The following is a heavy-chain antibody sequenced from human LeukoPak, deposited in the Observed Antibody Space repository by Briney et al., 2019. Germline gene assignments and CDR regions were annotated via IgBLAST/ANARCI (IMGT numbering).Heavy chain of an antibody. J-gene: IGHJ6*03. V-gene: IGHV1-69*13. D-gene: IGHD3-22*01. CDR2: IIPIFGTA. Sequence: SVKVSCKASGGTFSSYAISWVRQAPGQGLEWMGGIIPIFGTANYAQKFQGRVTITADESTSTAYMELSSLRSEDTAVYYCASSYYDSSGYYKVYMDVWGKGTAVTISS. CDR1: GGTFSSYA. CDR3: ASSYYDSSGYYKVYMDV.